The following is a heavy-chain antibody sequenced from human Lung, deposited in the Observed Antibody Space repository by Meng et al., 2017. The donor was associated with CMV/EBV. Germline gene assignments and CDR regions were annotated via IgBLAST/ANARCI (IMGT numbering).Heavy chain of an antibody. D-gene: IGHD6-13*01. CDR1: GFSFSSYG. CDR2: IWYDGSNE. Sequence: SXEASGFSFSSYGMHWVRQAPGKGLEWVAVIWYDGSNENYGESVKGRFTISRDYSKNMLYLQMNSLRAEDTAVYYCAKDSSRSTWYGPDDYSGMDVXGQGXTVTVSS. V-gene: IGHV3-33*06. J-gene: IGHJ6*02. CDR3: AKDSSRSTWYGPDDYSGMDV.